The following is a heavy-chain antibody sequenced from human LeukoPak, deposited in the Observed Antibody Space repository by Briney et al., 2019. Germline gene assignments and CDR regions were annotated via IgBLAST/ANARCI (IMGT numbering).Heavy chain of an antibody. Sequence: GGSLRLSCAASGFTFTGYYMHWVRQAPGQGLEWMGWINPNSGGTNYAQKFQGRVTMTRDTSISTAYMQLSSLRSEDTAVYYCARGGSGSYYTGSFSAYWGQGTLVTVSS. D-gene: IGHD3-10*01. CDR3: ARGGSGSYYTGSFSAY. J-gene: IGHJ4*02. CDR2: INPNSGGT. CDR1: GFTFTGYY. V-gene: IGHV1-2*02.